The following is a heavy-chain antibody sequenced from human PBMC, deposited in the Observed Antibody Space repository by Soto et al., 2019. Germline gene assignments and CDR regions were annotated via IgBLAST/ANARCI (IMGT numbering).Heavy chain of an antibody. D-gene: IGHD3-10*01. CDR1: GFTFDDYA. V-gene: IGHV3-9*01. Sequence: GGSLRLSCAASGFTFDDYAMHWVRLAPAKGLEWVSGISWNSGSIGYADSVKGRFTISRDNAKNSLYLQMNSLRAEDTALYYCAKAYYGSGSYPALGFGYYGMDFWGQVPPVTVSS. CDR2: ISWNSGSI. CDR3: AKAYYGSGSYPALGFGYYGMDF. J-gene: IGHJ6*02.